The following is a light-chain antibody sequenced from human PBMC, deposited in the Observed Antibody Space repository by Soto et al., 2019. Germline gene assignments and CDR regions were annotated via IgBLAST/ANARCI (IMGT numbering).Light chain of an antibody. CDR2: DDN. CDR3: GSWDSSLSAYV. CDR1: SSNIGGNS. Sequence: QSVLTQPPSVSAAPGQKVTISCSGSSSNIGGNSVSWYQQLPGTAHQLLIYDDNKRPSGIPDRFSGSKSGTSATLGITGFQTGDEADYYCGSWDSSLSAYVFGTGTKVTVI. J-gene: IGLJ1*01. V-gene: IGLV1-51*01.